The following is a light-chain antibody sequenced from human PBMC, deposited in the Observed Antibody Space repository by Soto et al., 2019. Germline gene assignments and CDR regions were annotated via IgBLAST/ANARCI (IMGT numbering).Light chain of an antibody. CDR1: QSVSSS. CDR2: DAS. Sequence: EIVLTQSPATLSLSPGERATVSCRASQSVSSSLAWLKQKPGQAPRLLIYDASNRATGIPARLSGSGSGADFTLSISSRELEDSAVYYCLQRSNWPRTLGHGTKVGIQ. V-gene: IGKV3-11*01. CDR3: LQRSNWPRT. J-gene: IGKJ1*01.